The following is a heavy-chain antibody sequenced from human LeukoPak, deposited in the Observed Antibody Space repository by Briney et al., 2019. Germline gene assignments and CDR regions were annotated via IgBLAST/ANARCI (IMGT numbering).Heavy chain of an antibody. CDR2: IYTSGST. CDR3: ARGQYYYGSGSFYYYHGMDV. J-gene: IGHJ6*02. CDR1: GGSISSYY. D-gene: IGHD3-10*01. Sequence: SETLSLTCTVSGGSISSYYWSWIRQPAGKGLEWIGRIYTSGSTNYNPSLKSRVTMSVDTSKNQFSLKLSSVTAADTAVYYCARGQYYYGSGSFYYYHGMDVWGQGTTVTVSS. V-gene: IGHV4-4*07.